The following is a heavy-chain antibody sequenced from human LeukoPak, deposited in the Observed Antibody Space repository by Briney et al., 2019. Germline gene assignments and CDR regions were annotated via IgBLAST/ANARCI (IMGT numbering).Heavy chain of an antibody. J-gene: IGHJ4*02. CDR2: IYYSGST. D-gene: IGHD4-23*01. Sequence: PSETLSLTCTVSGGSISRFYWSWIRQPPGKGLEWIGYIYYSGSTNYNPSLKSRVTISVDTSKNQFSLKLSSVTAADTAVYYCARVSVVTADFDYWGQGTLVTVSS. CDR3: ARVSVVTADFDY. CDR1: GGSISRFY. V-gene: IGHV4-59*01.